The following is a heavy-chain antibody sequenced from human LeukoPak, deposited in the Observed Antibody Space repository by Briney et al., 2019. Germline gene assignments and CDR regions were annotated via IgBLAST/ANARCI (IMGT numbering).Heavy chain of an antibody. V-gene: IGHV3-21*01. CDR3: ARAQVSSSSTIAY. J-gene: IGHJ4*02. CDR2: ISSISSSI. Sequence: GGTLTLSRAASGYTFSSYSMNWVPQAPGQALEWVSSISSISSSIYYADSVKGRCSIYRDNAKNSLYPQMNRLRAEDTAVYYWARAQVSSSSTIAYWGQGTLVTVSS. D-gene: IGHD6-6*01. CDR1: GYTFSSYS.